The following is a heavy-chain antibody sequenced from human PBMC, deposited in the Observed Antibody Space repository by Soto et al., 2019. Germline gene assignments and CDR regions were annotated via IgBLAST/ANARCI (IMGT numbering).Heavy chain of an antibody. CDR3: ARGAPFGGEDWFDP. CDR1: GGSISSSSYY. CDR2: IYYSGST. V-gene: IGHV4-39*07. J-gene: IGHJ5*02. D-gene: IGHD3-16*01. Sequence: SETLSLTCTVSGGSISSSSYYWGWIRQPPGKGLEWIGSIYYSGSTNYNPSLKSRVTISVDTSKDQFSLKLSSVTAADTAVYYCARGAPFGGEDWFDPWGQGTLVTVSS.